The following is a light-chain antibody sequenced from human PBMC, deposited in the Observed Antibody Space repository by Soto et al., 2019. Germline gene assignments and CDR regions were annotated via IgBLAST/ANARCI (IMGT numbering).Light chain of an antibody. Sequence: DIQMTPSPSSLSASVGDRVTITCRASRTISTYLNWYQQKPGKAPKLLIYATSTLQSGVPSGFSGSRSGTDFTLTISSLQPEDFATYYCQQSYSTPWTFGQGTKVEIK. CDR2: ATS. V-gene: IGKV1-39*01. CDR1: RTISTY. CDR3: QQSYSTPWT. J-gene: IGKJ1*01.